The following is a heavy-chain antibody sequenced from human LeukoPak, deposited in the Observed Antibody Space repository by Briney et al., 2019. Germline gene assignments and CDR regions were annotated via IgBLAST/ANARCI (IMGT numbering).Heavy chain of an antibody. D-gene: IGHD4-23*01. CDR1: GFTFSSYW. J-gene: IGHJ4*02. Sequence: PPGGSLRLSCAASGFTFSSYWMNWVRHAPGKGLVWVSRIASDGSSTTYADSVKGRFSISRDNAKNTLYLQMNSLRAEDTAVYYCARDQYEVGYLRWFHGGYFDYWGQGTLVTVSS. V-gene: IGHV3-74*01. CDR2: IASDGSST. CDR3: ARDQYEVGYLRWFHGGYFDY.